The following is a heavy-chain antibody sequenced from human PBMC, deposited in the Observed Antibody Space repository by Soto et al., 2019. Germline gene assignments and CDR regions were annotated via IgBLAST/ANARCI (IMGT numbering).Heavy chain of an antibody. D-gene: IGHD3-22*01. CDR3: ATRPLLPGAP. V-gene: IGHV3-53*01. CDR2: IYSGGST. Sequence: EVRLVESGGGLIQPGGSLRLSCAASGFTFSNNDMNWVRQAPGKGLEWVSLIYSGGSTYYADSVKGRFTISRDNSKNTLYLQMSSLRAEDTAVYYCATRPLLPGAPWGQGTMVTVSS. CDR1: GFTFSNND. J-gene: IGHJ3*01.